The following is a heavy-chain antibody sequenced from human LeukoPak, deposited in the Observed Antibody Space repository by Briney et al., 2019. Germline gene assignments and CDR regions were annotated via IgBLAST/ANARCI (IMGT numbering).Heavy chain of an antibody. CDR2: IYYSGST. CDR1: GGSVSSSRYY. J-gene: IGHJ4*02. Sequence: SETLSLTCPVSGGSVSSSRYYWGWIRQPLGKGLEWIGYIYYSGSTKYNPSLKSRVTISIDTSNNQFSLKLSSVTAADTAVYYCARGVESGSYVGGYYFDYWGQGALVTVSS. V-gene: IGHV4-61*01. D-gene: IGHD1-26*01. CDR3: ARGVESGSYVGGYYFDY.